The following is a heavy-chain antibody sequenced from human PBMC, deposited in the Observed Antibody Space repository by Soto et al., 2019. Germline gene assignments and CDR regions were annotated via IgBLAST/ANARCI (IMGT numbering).Heavy chain of an antibody. D-gene: IGHD6-19*01. J-gene: IGHJ5*02. CDR3: AREAGPDRWFDP. Sequence: PSETLSLTCTVSGASISSYFWTWIRQPAGKGLDWIGRISTSGTTNYSPSLKSRVTMSVDTSKNHFSLNLSSVTAADTAVYYCAREAGPDRWFDPWGQGTLVTVSS. CDR1: GASISSYF. CDR2: ISTSGTT. V-gene: IGHV4-4*07.